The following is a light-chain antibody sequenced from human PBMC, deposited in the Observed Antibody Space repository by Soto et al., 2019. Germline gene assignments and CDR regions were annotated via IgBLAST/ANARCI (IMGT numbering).Light chain of an antibody. CDR3: QKYDSAPFT. CDR1: QGISNY. Sequence: DIQMTQSPSSLSASAGDRVTIACRASQGISNYLAWYQQKPGKVPNLLIYGASTLQSGVPSRFSGSGSGTDFTLTISSLQPEDVAAYFCQKYDSAPFTFGPGNKVDIK. J-gene: IGKJ3*01. CDR2: GAS. V-gene: IGKV1-27*01.